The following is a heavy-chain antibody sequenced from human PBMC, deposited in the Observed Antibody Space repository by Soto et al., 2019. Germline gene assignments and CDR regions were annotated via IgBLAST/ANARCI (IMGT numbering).Heavy chain of an antibody. Sequence: SQTLSLTCAISGDSVSSNSVAWNWIRQSPSRGLEWLGRTYYRSKWYNDYAVSVKSRMTINPDTSKNQYSLQLNSVTPEDTAVYYCARGVLAAGFDYWGQGTQVTVSS. D-gene: IGHD6-13*01. V-gene: IGHV6-1*01. CDR1: GDSVSSNSVA. J-gene: IGHJ4*02. CDR2: TYYRSKWYN. CDR3: ARGVLAAGFDY.